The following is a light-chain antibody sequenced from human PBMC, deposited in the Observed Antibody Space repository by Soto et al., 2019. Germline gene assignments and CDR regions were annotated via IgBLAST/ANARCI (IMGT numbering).Light chain of an antibody. CDR3: QQSFITPRT. V-gene: IGKV1-39*01. CDR2: AAS. CDR1: QNITKY. Sequence: DIQMTQSPSSLSASVGDRVVISCRPSQNITKYLNWYQQKAGKAPKLLIYAASTLHTGVPSRFSGIGSGTEFTLSVSSLQPEDFVTYYCQQSFITPRTFGQGTKVEMK. J-gene: IGKJ1*01.